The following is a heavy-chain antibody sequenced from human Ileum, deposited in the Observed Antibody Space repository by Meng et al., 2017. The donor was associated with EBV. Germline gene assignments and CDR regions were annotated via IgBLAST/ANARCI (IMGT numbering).Heavy chain of an antibody. CDR3: ATSRIAKFDR. Sequence: LQELGPERVGHLQSRSLSWFISGDSVSSDKTAWNWFRQFPSRGLEGLGRTYHRYRWYYEYALSVKSRINISPDTSKNQVSLQLNSVTDEDTGIYYCATSRIAKFDRWGQGTLVTVSS. J-gene: IGHJ5*02. CDR1: GDSVSSDKTA. CDR2: TYHRYRWYY. V-gene: IGHV6-1*01.